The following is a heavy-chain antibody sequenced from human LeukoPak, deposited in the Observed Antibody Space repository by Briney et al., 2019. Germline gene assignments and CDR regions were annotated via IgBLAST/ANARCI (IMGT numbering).Heavy chain of an antibody. V-gene: IGHV3-33*03. CDR2: IWYDGSNK. J-gene: IGHJ4*02. Sequence: GRSLRLSCAASGFTFSSYGMHWVRQAPGKGLEWVAVIWYDGSNKYYADSVKGRFTISRDNAKNSLYLQMNSLTAEDTAVYYCLSPGVAVTGTGYWGQGTRVTVSS. CDR1: GFTFSSYG. D-gene: IGHD6-19*01. CDR3: LSPGVAVTGTGY.